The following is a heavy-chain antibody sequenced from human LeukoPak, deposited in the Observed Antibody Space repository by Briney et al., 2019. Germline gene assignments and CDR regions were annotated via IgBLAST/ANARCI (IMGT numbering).Heavy chain of an antibody. Sequence: PSETLSLTCTVSGGSISSYYWSWIRQPAGKGLEWIGRIYTSGSTNYNPSLKSRVTMSVDTSKNQFSLKLSSVTAADTAVYYCARQGYSGYDYPLIFGYWGQGTLVTVSS. CDR2: IYTSGST. D-gene: IGHD5-12*01. V-gene: IGHV4-4*07. J-gene: IGHJ4*02. CDR3: ARQGYSGYDYPLIFGY. CDR1: GGSISSYY.